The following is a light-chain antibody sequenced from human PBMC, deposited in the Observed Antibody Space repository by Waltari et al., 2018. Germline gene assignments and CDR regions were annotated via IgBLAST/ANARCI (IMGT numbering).Light chain of an antibody. CDR2: GAS. Sequence: EVVLTQSPGTLSLSPGERATPACRASQSVGTSLSWYQQKPGQAPRLLIYGASRRATGIPDRFSGSGSGTDFSLTISRLEHEDFAVYYCQHYVRLPATFGQGTKVEI. CDR3: QHYVRLPAT. J-gene: IGKJ1*01. CDR1: QSVGTS. V-gene: IGKV3-20*01.